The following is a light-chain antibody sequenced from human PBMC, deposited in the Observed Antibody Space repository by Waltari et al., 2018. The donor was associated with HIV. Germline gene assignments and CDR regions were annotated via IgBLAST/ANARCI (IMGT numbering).Light chain of an antibody. CDR2: QAS. J-gene: IGKJ1*01. CDR3: QQYYTYPWT. Sequence: DIQMTQSPSTLSAFVGDRVTITCRARQSIIMYLAWYQQKPGKAPKLLISQASDLESGVPSRFSGSGSETEFTLTISSLQPDDFAAYYCQQYYTYPWTFGQGTKVEIK. CDR1: QSIIMY. V-gene: IGKV1-5*03.